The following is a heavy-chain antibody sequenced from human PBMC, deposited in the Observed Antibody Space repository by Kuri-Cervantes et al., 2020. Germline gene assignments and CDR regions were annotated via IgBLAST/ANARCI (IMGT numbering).Heavy chain of an antibody. J-gene: IGHJ5*02. CDR3: AAWSATVTHH. Sequence: GESLKISCAASGFTFSSYAMSWVRQAPGKGLEWVANINPDGGAKSYVDSVKGRFTISRDNAKNSLYLQMNSLRAEDTGVYYCAAWSATVTHHWGQGTLVTVSS. CDR1: GFTFSSYA. V-gene: IGHV3-7*01. D-gene: IGHD4-11*01. CDR2: INPDGGAK.